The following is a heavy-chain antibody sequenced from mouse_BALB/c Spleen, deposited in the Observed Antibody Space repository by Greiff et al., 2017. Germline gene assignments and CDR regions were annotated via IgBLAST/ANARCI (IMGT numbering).Heavy chain of an antibody. CDR2: INPYNDGT. CDR1: GYTFTSYV. Sequence: EVKLVESGPELVKPGASVKMSCKASGYTFTSYVMHWVKQKPGQGLEWIGYINPYNDGTKYNEKFKGKATLTSDKSSSTAYMELSSLTSEDSAVYYCARGSRRDAMDDWGQGTSVTVSS. CDR3: ARGSRRDAMDD. J-gene: IGHJ4*01. D-gene: IGHD1-3*01. V-gene: IGHV1-14*01.